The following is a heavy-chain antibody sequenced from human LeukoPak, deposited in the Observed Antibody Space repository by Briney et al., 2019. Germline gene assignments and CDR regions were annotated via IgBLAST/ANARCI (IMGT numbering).Heavy chain of an antibody. D-gene: IGHD2-2*01. J-gene: IGHJ4*02. CDR2: ISGSGGST. CDR3: AVYQLLMYYFDY. CDR1: GFAFSSYA. V-gene: IGHV3-23*01. Sequence: PGGSLRLSCAASGFAFSSYAMSWVRQAPGKGLEWVSAISGSGGSTYYADSVKGRFTISRDNSKNTLYLQMNSLRAEDTAVYYCAVYQLLMYYFDYWGQGTLVTVSS.